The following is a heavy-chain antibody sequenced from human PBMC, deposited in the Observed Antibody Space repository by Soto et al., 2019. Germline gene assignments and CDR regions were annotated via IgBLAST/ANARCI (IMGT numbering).Heavy chain of an antibody. CDR2: ISGSGGST. Sequence: GGSLRLSCAASGFTFSSYAMSWVRQAPGKGLEWVSAISGSGGSTYYADSVKGRFTISRDNSKNTLYLQMNSLRAEDTAVYYCAKPPRRIAARPGYFDYWGQGTLVTVSS. D-gene: IGHD6-6*01. V-gene: IGHV3-23*01. CDR1: GFTFSSYA. CDR3: AKPPRRIAARPGYFDY. J-gene: IGHJ4*02.